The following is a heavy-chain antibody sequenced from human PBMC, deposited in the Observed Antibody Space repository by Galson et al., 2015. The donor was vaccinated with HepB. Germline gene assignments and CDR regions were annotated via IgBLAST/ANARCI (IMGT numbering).Heavy chain of an antibody. V-gene: IGHV3-9*01. CDR3: AKGVDTAMVGGFDY. CDR1: GFTFSSYS. Sequence: SLRLSCAASGFTFSSYSMNWVRQAPGKGLEWVSGISWNSGSIGYADSVKGRFTISRDNAKNSLYLQMNSLRAEDTALYYCAKGVDTAMVGGFDYWGQGTLVTVSS. D-gene: IGHD5-18*01. J-gene: IGHJ4*02. CDR2: ISWNSGSI.